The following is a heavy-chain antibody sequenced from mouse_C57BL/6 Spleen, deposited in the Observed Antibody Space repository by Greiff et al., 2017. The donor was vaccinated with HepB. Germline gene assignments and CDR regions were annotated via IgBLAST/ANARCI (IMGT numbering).Heavy chain of an antibody. D-gene: IGHD1-1*01. V-gene: IGHV3-6*01. CDR3: ARNYYGSRSAMDY. CDR1: GYSITSGYY. J-gene: IGHJ4*01. Sequence: ESGPGLVKPSQSLSLTCSVTGYSITSGYYWNWIRQFPGNKLEWMGYISYDGSNNYNPSLKNRISITRDTSKNQFFLKLNSVTTEDTATYYCARNYYGSRSAMDYWGQGTSVTVSS. CDR2: ISYDGSN.